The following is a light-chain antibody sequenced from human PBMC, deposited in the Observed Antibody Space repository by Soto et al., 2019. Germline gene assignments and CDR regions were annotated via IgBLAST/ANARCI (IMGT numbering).Light chain of an antibody. J-gene: IGKJ5*01. Sequence: EIVMTQSPATLSVSPGETASLSCRASQSACNFLAWYQQKPGQAPRLLIYYISTRATGIPARFSGSGSGTELTLTISILQSEDFAVYYCQQYNNWPPITFGQGTRLEIK. V-gene: IGKV3D-15*01. CDR2: YIS. CDR1: QSACNF. CDR3: QQYNNWPPIT.